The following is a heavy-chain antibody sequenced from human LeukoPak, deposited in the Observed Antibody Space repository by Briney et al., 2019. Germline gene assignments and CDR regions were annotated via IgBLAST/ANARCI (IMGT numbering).Heavy chain of an antibody. CDR3: ARQLRFLEWSQTDYYYHYYMDV. CDR2: INTNTGNP. Sequence: ASVKVSCKASGYTFTSYAMNWVRQAPGQGLEWMGWINTNTGNPTYAQGFTGRFVFSLDTSVSTAYLQISSLKAEDTAVYYCARQLRFLEWSQTDYYYHYYMDVWGKGTTVTVSS. D-gene: IGHD3-3*01. J-gene: IGHJ6*03. CDR1: GYTFTSYA. V-gene: IGHV7-4-1*02.